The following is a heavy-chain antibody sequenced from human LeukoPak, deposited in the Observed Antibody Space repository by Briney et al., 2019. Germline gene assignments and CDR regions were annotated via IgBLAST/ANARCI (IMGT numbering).Heavy chain of an antibody. Sequence: ASVKVSCKASGYTFTSYGISWVRQAPGQGLEWMGIINPSGGSTSYAQKFQGRVTMTRDMSTSTVYMELSSLRSEDTAVYYCARDGFSYGYFSYSYYYMDVWGKGTTVTVSS. CDR2: INPSGGST. V-gene: IGHV1-46*01. CDR3: ARDGFSYGYFSYSYYYMDV. J-gene: IGHJ6*03. D-gene: IGHD5-18*01. CDR1: GYTFTSYG.